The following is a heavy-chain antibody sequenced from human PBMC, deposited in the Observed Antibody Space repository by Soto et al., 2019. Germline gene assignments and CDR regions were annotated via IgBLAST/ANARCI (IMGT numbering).Heavy chain of an antibody. CDR3: ARHPERIAQIGWFDP. J-gene: IGHJ5*02. D-gene: IGHD6-13*01. CDR2: ISSSSSTI. CDR1: GFTFSSYS. V-gene: IGHV3-48*01. Sequence: EVQLVESGGGLVQPGGSLRLSCAASGFTFSSYSMNWVRQAPGKGLEWVSYISSSSSTIYYADSVKGRFTISRDNAKNSLYLQMNSLRAEYTAVYYCARHPERIAQIGWFDPWGPGTLVTVSS.